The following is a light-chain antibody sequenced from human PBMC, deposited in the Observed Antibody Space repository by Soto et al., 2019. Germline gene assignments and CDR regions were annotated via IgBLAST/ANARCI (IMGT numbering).Light chain of an antibody. Sequence: QSALTQPASMSGSPGQSITISCTGTSGDVGFYDFVSWYQQHPGKVPRLIIYGVTKRPSGVSHRFSGSKSGNTVSLTISGLQVEDEADYSCASYTGSSTYLFGGGTKLTVL. CDR2: GVT. V-gene: IGLV2-14*03. CDR3: ASYTGSSTYL. J-gene: IGLJ3*02. CDR1: SGDVGFYDF.